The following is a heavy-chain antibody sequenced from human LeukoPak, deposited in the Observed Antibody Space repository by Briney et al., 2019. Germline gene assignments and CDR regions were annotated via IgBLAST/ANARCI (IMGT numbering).Heavy chain of an antibody. V-gene: IGHV1-69*13. CDR2: IIPIFGTA. Sequence: ASVKVSCKASGGTFSSYAISWVRQAPGQGLEWMGGIIPIFGTANYAQKFQGRVTITADGSTSTAYMELSSLRSEDTAVYYCARASSHYGSGSYSLDYWGQGTLVTVSS. D-gene: IGHD3-10*01. CDR3: ARASSHYGSGSYSLDY. CDR1: GGTFSSYA. J-gene: IGHJ4*02.